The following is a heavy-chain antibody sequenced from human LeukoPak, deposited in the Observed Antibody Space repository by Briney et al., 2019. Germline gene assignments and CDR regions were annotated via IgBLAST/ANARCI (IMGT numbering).Heavy chain of an antibody. CDR1: GYTFTGYY. J-gene: IGHJ3*02. CDR2: INPNSGGT. Sequence: GASVKVSCKASGYTFTGYYMHWVRQAPGQGPEWMGWINPNSGGTNYAQKFQGRVTMTRDTSISTAYMELSRLRSDDTAVYYCATLRILSGAFDIWGQGTMVTVSS. V-gene: IGHV1-2*02. CDR3: ATLRILSGAFDI. D-gene: IGHD6-19*01.